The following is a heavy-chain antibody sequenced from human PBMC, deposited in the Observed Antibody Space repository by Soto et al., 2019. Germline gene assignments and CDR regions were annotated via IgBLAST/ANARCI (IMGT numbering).Heavy chain of an antibody. CDR3: ARAGYDSSGYYFYAMDV. J-gene: IGHJ6*02. Sequence: LRLSPVAAGFSLSGYDMHWIRLATGEGLEGVTAIGTAGDPYYSGTVKGRFTITRGNAENSVYLQMNSRRAGDTAVYYCARAGYDSSGYYFYAMDVWGPGTTVTVSS. CDR2: IGTAGDP. D-gene: IGHD3-22*01. CDR1: GFSLSGYD. V-gene: IGHV3-13*05.